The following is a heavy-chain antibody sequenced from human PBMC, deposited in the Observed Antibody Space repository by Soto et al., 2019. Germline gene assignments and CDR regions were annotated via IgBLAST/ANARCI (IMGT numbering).Heavy chain of an antibody. CDR1: GGSISSSSYY. Sequence: SETLSLTCTVSGGSISSSSYYWGWIRQPPGKGLEWIGSIYYSGSTYYNPSLKSRVTISVDTSKNQFSLKLSSVTAADTAVYYCARGYDFWSGYYYYYYYGMDVWGQGTPVTVSS. V-gene: IGHV4-39*01. D-gene: IGHD3-3*01. CDR3: ARGYDFWSGYYYYYYYGMDV. J-gene: IGHJ6*02. CDR2: IYYSGST.